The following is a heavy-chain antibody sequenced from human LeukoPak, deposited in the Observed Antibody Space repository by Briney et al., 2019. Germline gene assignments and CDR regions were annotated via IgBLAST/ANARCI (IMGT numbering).Heavy chain of an antibody. CDR1: GYTFTSYG. V-gene: IGHV1-18*01. CDR2: ISAYNGNT. CDR3: ARDQSAPYYYDSSGYLDY. D-gene: IGHD3-22*01. Sequence: ASVKVSCKAAGYTFTSYGISWVRQAPGQGLEWMGWISAYNGNTNYAQKLQGRVTMTTDTSTSTAYMELRSLRSDDTAVYYCARDQSAPYYYDSSGYLDYWGQGTLVTVSS. J-gene: IGHJ4*02.